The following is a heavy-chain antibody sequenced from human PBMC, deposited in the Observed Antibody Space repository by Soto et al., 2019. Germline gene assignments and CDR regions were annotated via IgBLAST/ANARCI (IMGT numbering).Heavy chain of an antibody. V-gene: IGHV2-5*02. CDR2: IYWDDDK. Sequence: SGPTLVKPTQTLTLTCTFSGFSLSTSGVGVGWIRQPPGKALEWLALIYWDDDKRYSPSLKSRLTITKDTSKNQVVLTMTNMDPVDTATYYCAHRLVAATRGVILDAFDIWGQGTMVTVSS. CDR3: AHRLVAATRGVILDAFDI. J-gene: IGHJ3*02. CDR1: GFSLSTSGVG. D-gene: IGHD2-15*01.